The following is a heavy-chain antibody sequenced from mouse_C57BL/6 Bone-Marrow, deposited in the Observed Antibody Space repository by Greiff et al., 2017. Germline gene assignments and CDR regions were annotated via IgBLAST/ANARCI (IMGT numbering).Heavy chain of an antibody. D-gene: IGHD2-4*01. CDR3: ARFYYDYAYFDV. V-gene: IGHV1-69*01. Sequence: VQLQQPGAELVMPGASVKLSCKASGYTFTSYWMHWVKQRPGQGLEWIGEIDPSDSYTNYNQKFKGKSTLTVDKSSSTAYMQLSSLTSEDSAVYYCARFYYDYAYFDVWGTGTTVTVSS. CDR2: IDPSDSYT. CDR1: GYTFTSYW. J-gene: IGHJ1*03.